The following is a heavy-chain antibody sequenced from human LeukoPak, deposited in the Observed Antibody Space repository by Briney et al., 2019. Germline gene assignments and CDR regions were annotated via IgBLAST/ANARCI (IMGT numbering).Heavy chain of an antibody. V-gene: IGHV1-8*01. D-gene: IGHD6-19*01. CDR3: ARGRIAVAETFDY. CDR2: MNPNSGNT. J-gene: IGHJ4*02. CDR1: GYTFTSYD. Sequence: ASVKVSCKASGYTFTSYDINWVRQATGQGLEWMGWMNPNSGNTGYARKFQGRATMTRNTSISTAYMELSSLRSEDTAVCYCARGRIAVAETFDYWGQGTLVTVSS.